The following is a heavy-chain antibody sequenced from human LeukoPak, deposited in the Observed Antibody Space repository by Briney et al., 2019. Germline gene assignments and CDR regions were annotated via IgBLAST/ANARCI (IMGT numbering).Heavy chain of an antibody. Sequence: GGSLRLSCAASGFTFSSYSMNWVRQAPGKGLEWVSYISSSSSTIYYADSVKGRFTISRDNAKNSLYLQMNSLRAEDTAVYYCASGQWEPHDAFDIWGQGTMVTVSS. D-gene: IGHD1-26*01. CDR1: GFTFSSYS. CDR3: ASGQWEPHDAFDI. J-gene: IGHJ3*02. CDR2: ISSSSSTI. V-gene: IGHV3-48*01.